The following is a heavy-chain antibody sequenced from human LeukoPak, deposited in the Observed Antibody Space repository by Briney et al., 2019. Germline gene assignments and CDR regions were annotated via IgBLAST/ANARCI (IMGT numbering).Heavy chain of an antibody. J-gene: IGHJ4*02. V-gene: IGHV3-33*01. CDR3: ARAYPTTVTTPYYFDY. Sequence: GGSLRLSCAASGFTFSSYGMHWVRQAPGKGVEWVAVIWYDGSNKYYADSVKGRFTISRDNSKNTLYLQMNSLRAEGTAVYYCARAYPTTVTTPYYFDYWGQGTLVTVSS. CDR2: IWYDGSNK. CDR1: GFTFSSYG. D-gene: IGHD4-17*01.